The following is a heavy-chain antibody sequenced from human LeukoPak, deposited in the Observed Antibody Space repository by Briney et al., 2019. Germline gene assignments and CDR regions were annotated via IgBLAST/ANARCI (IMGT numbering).Heavy chain of an antibody. V-gene: IGHV1-69*05. CDR3: KRIHYYDSSGYYYFDY. D-gene: IGHD3-22*01. Sequence: GASVKVSCKASGGTFSSYAISGVRKAPGQGLECMGRIIPIFGTANYAQKFQGRVTITTDESTSTAYLELSSLRSEDTEVYYCKRIHYYDSSGYYYFDYCGQTTLDTVSS. J-gene: IGHJ4*02. CDR1: GGTFSSYA. CDR2: IIPIFGTA.